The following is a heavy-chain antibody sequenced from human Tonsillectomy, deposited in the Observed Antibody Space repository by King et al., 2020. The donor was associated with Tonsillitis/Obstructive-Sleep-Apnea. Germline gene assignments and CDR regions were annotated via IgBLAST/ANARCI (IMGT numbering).Heavy chain of an antibody. CDR2: IYSGGST. CDR3: AGALVVPVPLETTSSLGY. J-gene: IGHJ4*02. D-gene: IGHD1-1*01. Sequence: QLVQSGGGLIQPGGSLRLSCAASGFTVSSNYMSWVRQAPGKGLEWVSVIYSGGSTYYADSVKGRFTISRDNSKNTLYLQMNSLRAEDTAVYYCAGALVVPVPLETTSSLGYWGQGTLVTVSS. CDR1: GFTVSSNY. V-gene: IGHV3-53*01.